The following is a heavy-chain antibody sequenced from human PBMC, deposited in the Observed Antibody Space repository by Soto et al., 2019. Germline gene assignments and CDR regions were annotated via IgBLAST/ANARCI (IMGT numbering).Heavy chain of an antibody. D-gene: IGHD3-22*01. CDR1: GFIFNYYG. J-gene: IGHJ5*02. Sequence: GGSLRLSCAASGFIFNYYGMHWVRQAPGKGLEWVAFIRHDGSNEYYADSVKGRFTISRDNSKNTLSLQMSSLRVEDTAVYYCARDTSCRGYDCSFRFDPWGQGVLVTVSS. V-gene: IGHV3-30*02. CDR3: ARDTSCRGYDCSFRFDP. CDR2: IRHDGSNE.